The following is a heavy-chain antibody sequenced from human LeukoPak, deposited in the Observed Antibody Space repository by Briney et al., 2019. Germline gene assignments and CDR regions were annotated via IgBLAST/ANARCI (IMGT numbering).Heavy chain of an antibody. CDR1: GGSISSGSYY. D-gene: IGHD2-2*01. CDR3: ASDIVVVPADKRAAEYFQH. Sequence: PSQTLSLTCTVSGGSISSGSYYWSWIRQPAGRGLEWGGRIYTSGSTNYNPSLKSPITISVDTSKNQFSLKLRSVAAADTAVYYCASDIVVVPADKRAAEYFQHWGQGTLVTVPS. V-gene: IGHV4-61*02. J-gene: IGHJ1*01. CDR2: IYTSGST.